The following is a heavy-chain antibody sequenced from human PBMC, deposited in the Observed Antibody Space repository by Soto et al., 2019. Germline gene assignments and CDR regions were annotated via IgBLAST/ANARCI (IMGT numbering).Heavy chain of an antibody. CDR2: ITSASDYI. CDR1: GFMFTKST. D-gene: IGHD3-9*01. J-gene: IGHJ3*02. Sequence: LRLSCVASGFMFTKSTMNWVRQAPGKGLEWVSSITSASDYIFYADSVKGRFTISSDNANNSLYLQMNSLRAEDTAVYYCARVGTGSSTPLDIWGQGTMVTVSS. V-gene: IGHV3-21*01. CDR3: ARVGTGSSTPLDI.